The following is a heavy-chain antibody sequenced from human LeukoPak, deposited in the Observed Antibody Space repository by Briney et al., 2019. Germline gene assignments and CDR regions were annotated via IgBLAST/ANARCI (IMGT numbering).Heavy chain of an antibody. V-gene: IGHV3-48*04. Sequence: PGGSLRLSCAASGFSFSSQNMNWVRQAPGKGLEWISYIDGNGGTTHYADSVGGRFTISRDNAKNSLYLQMDSLRVEDSALYYCARAYGSSWLHSWGPGTLVTVSS. CDR2: IDGNGGTT. CDR3: ARAYGSSWLHS. CDR1: GFSFSSQN. D-gene: IGHD6-13*01. J-gene: IGHJ5*02.